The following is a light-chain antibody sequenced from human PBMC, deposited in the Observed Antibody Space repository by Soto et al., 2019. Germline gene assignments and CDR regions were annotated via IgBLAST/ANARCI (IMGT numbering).Light chain of an antibody. V-gene: IGKV1-9*01. CDR2: AAS. CDR3: QQLNSYPG. Sequence: DIQLTQSPSFLSASVGDRVTITCRASQGISSYLAWYQQKPGKAPKLLIYAASTLQSGVPSRFSGSGSGTEFTLTISSLQPEDFATYYCQQLNSYPGFGQGTRLEIK. J-gene: IGKJ5*01. CDR1: QGISSY.